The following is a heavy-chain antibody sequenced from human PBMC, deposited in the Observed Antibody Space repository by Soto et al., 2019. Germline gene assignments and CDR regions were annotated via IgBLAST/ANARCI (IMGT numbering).Heavy chain of an antibody. CDR2: ITWSSANT. Sequence: EVQLVASGGGSVQPGRSLRLACEGSGFTFGDYAIHWVRQAPGKGLEWVSGITWSSANTGYANSVEGRFTISRDSAKNSLYLQMNSLRTEDTAFYYCVKDISSQLHGGLDVWGQGTTVIVSS. J-gene: IGHJ6*02. CDR1: GFTFGDYA. V-gene: IGHV3-9*01. CDR3: VKDISSQLHGGLDV.